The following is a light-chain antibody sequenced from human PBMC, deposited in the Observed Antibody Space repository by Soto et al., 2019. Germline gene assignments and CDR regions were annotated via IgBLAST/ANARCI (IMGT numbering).Light chain of an antibody. V-gene: IGKV1-27*01. CDR3: QKYRSAPWT. Sequence: DIQMTQSPSSLSASVGDRVTITCRASQGISKYLAWYQQKPGKVPKLLIYAASTVQSGFPSRFSGSGSGTDFTLTISSLQPEDVATYYCQKYRSAPWTFGQGTKVEIK. CDR2: AAS. CDR1: QGISKY. J-gene: IGKJ1*01.